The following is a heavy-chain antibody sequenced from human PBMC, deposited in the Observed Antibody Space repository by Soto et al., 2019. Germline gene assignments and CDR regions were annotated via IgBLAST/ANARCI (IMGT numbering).Heavy chain of an antibody. CDR2: IYPGDSDT. CDR1: GYSFTSYW. V-gene: IGHV5-51*01. J-gene: IGHJ6*02. Sequence: GESLKISCKGSGYSFTSYWIGWVRQMPGKGLEWMGIIYPGDSDTRYSPSFQGQVTISADKSISTAYPQWSSLKASDTAMYYCARLGDSGTTGHYGMDVWGQGTTVTVPS. CDR3: ARLGDSGTTGHYGMDV. D-gene: IGHD3-10*01.